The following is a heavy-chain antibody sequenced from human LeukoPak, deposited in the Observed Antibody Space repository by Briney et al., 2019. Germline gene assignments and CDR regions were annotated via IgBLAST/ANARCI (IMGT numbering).Heavy chain of an antibody. CDR3: ARHRGSWYYFDY. V-gene: IGHV4-59*08. D-gene: IGHD6-13*01. CDR2: IHYSGST. CDR1: GGSISSYY. Sequence: SETLSLTCTVSGGSISSYYWSWIRQPPGKGLEWIGYIHYSGSTNYNPSLKSRVTISVDTSKNQFSLKLSSVTAADTAVYYCARHRGSWYYFDYWGQGTLVTVSS. J-gene: IGHJ4*02.